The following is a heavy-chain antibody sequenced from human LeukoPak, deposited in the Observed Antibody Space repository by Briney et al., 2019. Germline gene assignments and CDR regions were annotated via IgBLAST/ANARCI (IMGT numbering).Heavy chain of an antibody. CDR1: GFTFSSYV. CDR2: ISYDGSNK. D-gene: IGHD3-10*01. CDR3: ARDLRLFGPPDDY. J-gene: IGHJ4*02. Sequence: GESLKISCAVSGFTFSSYVMHWVRQAPGKGLEWGAVISYDGSNKYYADSVKGRFTISRDNSKNTLYLQMNSLRVEDTAVYYCARDLRLFGPPDDYWGQGTLVTVSS. V-gene: IGHV3-30-3*01.